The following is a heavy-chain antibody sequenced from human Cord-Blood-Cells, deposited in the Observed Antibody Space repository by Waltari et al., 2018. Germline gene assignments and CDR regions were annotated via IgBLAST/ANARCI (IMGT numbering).Heavy chain of an antibody. Sequence: QVQLQQWGAGLLKPSETLSLTGAVYGGSFRVYYWRWIRQPPGKGLEWIGEINHSGSTNYNPSLKSRVTISVDTSKNQFSLKLSSVTAADTAVYYCARQLSWGWFAFDIWGQGTMVTVSS. CDR1: GGSFRVYY. D-gene: IGHD7-27*01. CDR3: ARQLSWGWFAFDI. J-gene: IGHJ3*02. CDR2: INHSGST. V-gene: IGHV4-34*01.